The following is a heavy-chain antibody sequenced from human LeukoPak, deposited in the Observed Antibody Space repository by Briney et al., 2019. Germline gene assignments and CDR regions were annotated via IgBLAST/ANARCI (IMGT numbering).Heavy chain of an antibody. CDR2: ITSSSSYI. J-gene: IGHJ6*03. Sequence: GGSLRLSCAASGFTFSSYSMSWVRQAPGKGLEWVSSITSSSSYIYYADSVKGRFTISRDNAKNSLYLQMNSLRAEDTAVYYCARDPHGMTTVSEGVWDYYYYYMDVWGKGTTVTISS. D-gene: IGHD4-17*01. CDR3: ARDPHGMTTVSEGVWDYYYYYMDV. CDR1: GFTFSSYS. V-gene: IGHV3-21*01.